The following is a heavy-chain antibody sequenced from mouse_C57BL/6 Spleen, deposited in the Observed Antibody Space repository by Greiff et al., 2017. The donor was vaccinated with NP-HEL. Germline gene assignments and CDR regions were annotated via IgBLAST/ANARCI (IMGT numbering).Heavy chain of an antibody. J-gene: IGHJ2*01. CDR2: ISGGGGNT. CDR1: GFTFSSYT. CDR3: ARQGDYDYFDY. D-gene: IGHD2-4*01. Sequence: EVMLVESGGGLVKPGGSLKLSCAASGFTFSSYTMSWVRQTPEKRLEWVATISGGGGNTYYPDSVKGRFTISRDNAKNTLYLRMSSLRSQDTALYYCARQGDYDYFDYWGQGTTLTVSS. V-gene: IGHV5-9*01.